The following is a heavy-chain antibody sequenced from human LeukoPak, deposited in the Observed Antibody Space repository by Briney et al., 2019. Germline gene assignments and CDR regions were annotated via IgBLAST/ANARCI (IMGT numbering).Heavy chain of an antibody. D-gene: IGHD5-24*01. CDR3: ARCRDGYVFSYFDY. V-gene: IGHV4-39*07. CDR1: GGSISSSSYY. J-gene: IGHJ4*02. CDR2: IYYSGST. Sequence: SETLSLTCTVSGGSISSSSYYWGWIRQPPGKGLEWIGSIYYSGSTYYNPSLKSRVTISVDTSKNQFSLKLSSVTAADTAVYYCARCRDGYVFSYFDYWGQGTLVTVSS.